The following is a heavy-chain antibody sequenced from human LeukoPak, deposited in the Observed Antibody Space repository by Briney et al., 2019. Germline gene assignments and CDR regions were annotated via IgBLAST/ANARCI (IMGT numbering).Heavy chain of an antibody. CDR1: GFTFSNSY. Sequence: GGSLRLSCAASGFTFSNSYMNWVRQAPGKGLEWVGRIKPKTDGETTEYAAPVKGRFSISRDDSKNMLYLQMNSLKTEDTAVYYCITPLPYSAQGGQGTLVTVSS. J-gene: IGHJ4*02. V-gene: IGHV3-15*07. CDR2: IKPKTDGETT. CDR3: ITPLPYSAQ. D-gene: IGHD2-21*01.